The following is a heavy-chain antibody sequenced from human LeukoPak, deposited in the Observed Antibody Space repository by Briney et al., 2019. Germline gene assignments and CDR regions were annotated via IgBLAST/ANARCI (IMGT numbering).Heavy chain of an antibody. CDR2: ISAYNGNT. D-gene: IGHD1-26*01. J-gene: IGHJ3*02. CDR1: GYTFTSYG. CDR3: ARDYRVGATRPHDAFDI. V-gene: IGHV1-18*01. Sequence: ASVKVSCKASGYTFTSYGISWVRQAPGQGLEWMGWISAYNGNTNYAQELQGRVTMTTDTSTSTAYMELRSLRSDDTAVYYCARDYRVGATRPHDAFDIWGQGTMVTVSS.